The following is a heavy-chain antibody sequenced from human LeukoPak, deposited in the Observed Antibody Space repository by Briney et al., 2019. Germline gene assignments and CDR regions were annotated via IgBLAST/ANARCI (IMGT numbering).Heavy chain of an antibody. CDR2: INEDGSEK. Sequence: GGSLRLSCVALEFSFETYWMSWVRQAPGKGPEWVANINEDGSEKQYVGSVRGRFTISRDNADNSLHLQMNSLRPEDMAVYYCARGETMDVWGKGTTVTVSS. D-gene: IGHD5-24*01. CDR1: EFSFETYW. CDR3: ARGETMDV. V-gene: IGHV3-7*01. J-gene: IGHJ6*03.